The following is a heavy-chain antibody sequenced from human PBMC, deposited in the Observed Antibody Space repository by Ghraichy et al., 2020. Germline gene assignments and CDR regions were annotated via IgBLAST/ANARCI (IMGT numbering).Heavy chain of an antibody. CDR1: GGSISSGDYY. J-gene: IGHJ4*02. CDR2: IYYSGST. D-gene: IGHD6-6*01. CDR3: ARTEYSSSSGNFDY. Sequence: SETLSLTCTVSGGSISSGDYYWSWIRQPPGKGLEWIGYIYYSGSTYYNPSLKSRVTISVDTSKNQFSLKLSSVTAADTAVYYCARTEYSSSSGNFDYWGQGTLVTVSS. V-gene: IGHV4-30-4*08.